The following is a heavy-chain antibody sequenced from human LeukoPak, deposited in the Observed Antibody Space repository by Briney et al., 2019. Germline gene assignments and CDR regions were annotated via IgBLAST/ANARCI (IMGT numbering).Heavy chain of an antibody. CDR1: GFIFADYD. D-gene: IGHD1-1*01. J-gene: IGHJ5*02. CDR3: VKGASSTGWYDH. Sequence: GGSLRLSCAASGFIFADYDMRWVRQAPGKGLEWVSLISWDGVSTFYADSVRGRFTISRDNHKDSLFMQMDSLRPEDTAFYYCVKGASSTGWYDHWGQGTLVTASS. V-gene: IGHV3-43D*03. CDR2: ISWDGVST.